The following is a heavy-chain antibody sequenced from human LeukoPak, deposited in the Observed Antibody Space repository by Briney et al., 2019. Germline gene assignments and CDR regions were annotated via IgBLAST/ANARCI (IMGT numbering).Heavy chain of an antibody. V-gene: IGHV4-61*02. J-gene: IGHJ4*02. D-gene: IGHD5-18*01. CDR3: ARAGYSYGYWIFDY. CDR1: GGSISSGSYY. Sequence: SETLSLTCTVSGGSISSGSYYWSWIRQPAGKGLEWIGRIYTSGSTNYNPSHKSRVTISVDTSKNQFSLKLSSVTAADTAVYYCARAGYSYGYWIFDYWGQGTLVTVSS. CDR2: IYTSGST.